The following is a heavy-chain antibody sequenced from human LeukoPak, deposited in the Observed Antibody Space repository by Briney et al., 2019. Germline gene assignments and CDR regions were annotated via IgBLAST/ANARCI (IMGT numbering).Heavy chain of an antibody. V-gene: IGHV4-39*01. Sequence: SETLCLTCIISGGSTNTANYYWGWLRQPPGKGLEWIGSIYYSETTYDNPSLKSRVTISIETSKNQFSLRLSSVTASVTAVYYCARQRADYYYYYVDVWGEGTTVAVS. CDR2: IYYSETT. CDR1: GGSTNTANYY. J-gene: IGHJ6*03. CDR3: ARQRADYYYYYVDV.